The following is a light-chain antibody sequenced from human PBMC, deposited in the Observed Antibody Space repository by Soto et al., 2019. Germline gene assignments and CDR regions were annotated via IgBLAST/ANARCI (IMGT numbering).Light chain of an antibody. V-gene: IGKV3-15*01. CDR3: QQYSNWPGRT. CDR2: STF. CDR1: QSVSTN. J-gene: IGKJ3*01. Sequence: EIVMTQSPATLSVSPGERATLSCRASQSVSTNLAWYQQKPGQAPRLLIYSTFTRATGVPARFSGSGSGTEFSLTISSLQSEDFAVYYCQQYSNWPGRTFGPGTKVDIK.